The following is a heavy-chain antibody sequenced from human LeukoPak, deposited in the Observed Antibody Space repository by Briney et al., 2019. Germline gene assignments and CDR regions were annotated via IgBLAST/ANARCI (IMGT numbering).Heavy chain of an antibody. J-gene: IGHJ4*02. CDR3: AKGHGSSWSFIDY. V-gene: IGHV3-21*01. CDR1: GFTFSSYS. Sequence: GGSLRLSCAASGFTFSSYSMNWVRQAPGKGLEWVSSISSSSSYIYYADSVKGRFTISRDNAKNSLYLQMNSLRLEDTAVYYCAKGHGSSWSFIDYWGQRTLVTVSS. CDR2: ISSSSSYI. D-gene: IGHD6-13*01.